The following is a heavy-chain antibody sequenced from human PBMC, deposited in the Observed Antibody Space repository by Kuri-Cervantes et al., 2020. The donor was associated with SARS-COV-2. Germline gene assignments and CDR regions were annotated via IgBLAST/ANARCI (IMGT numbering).Heavy chain of an antibody. Sequence: SVKVSCKASGGTFSSYAISWVRQAPGQGLEWMGGIIPIFATSNYAQKFQGRVTITADESTSTAYMELSSLRSEDTAVYYCASPGIAAANYYYYGMDVWGQGTTVTVSS. CDR3: ASPGIAAANYYYYGMDV. V-gene: IGHV1-69*13. CDR1: GGTFSSYA. D-gene: IGHD6-13*01. J-gene: IGHJ6*02. CDR2: IIPIFATS.